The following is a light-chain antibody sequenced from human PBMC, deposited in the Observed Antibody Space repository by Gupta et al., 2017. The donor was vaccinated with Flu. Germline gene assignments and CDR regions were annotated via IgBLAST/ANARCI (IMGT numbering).Light chain of an antibody. CDR3: SSYTTSSLLV. CDR2: EVN. CDR1: SSDIGAFDL. J-gene: IGLJ3*02. Sequence: QSALTQPASVSGSPGQSITLSCSGTSSDIGAFDLVSWYRQLPGKAPQLVISEVNSRPSGVSGRFSGSKSGNTASLTISGLQAEDESYYFCSSYTTSSLLVFGGGTKVNVL. V-gene: IGLV2-14*03.